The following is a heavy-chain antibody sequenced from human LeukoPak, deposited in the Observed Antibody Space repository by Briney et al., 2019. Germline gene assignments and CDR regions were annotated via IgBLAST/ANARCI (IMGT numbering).Heavy chain of an antibody. CDR2: IYYSGST. Sequence: PSETLSLTCTVSGGSISIYYWSWIRQPPGKGLGWVGYIYYSGSTNYNPSLKSRVTISVDTSKNQFSLKLSSVTAADTAVYYCARARGSSTPYYYYYYYMDVWGKGTTVTVSS. CDR3: ARARGSSTPYYYYYYYMDV. V-gene: IGHV4-59*01. CDR1: GGSISIYY. J-gene: IGHJ6*03. D-gene: IGHD1-26*01.